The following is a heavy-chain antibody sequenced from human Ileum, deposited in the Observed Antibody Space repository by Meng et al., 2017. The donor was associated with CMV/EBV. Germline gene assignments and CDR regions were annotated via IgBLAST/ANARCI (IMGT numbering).Heavy chain of an antibody. J-gene: IGHJ5*02. V-gene: IGHV3-23*01. D-gene: IGHD3-22*01. CDR3: AKLGRNDGDYDSYRWFAP. CDR2: ISSQSDYT. CDR1: GFAFSTFG. Sequence: GGSLRLSCAASGFAFSTFGMTWVRQIPGKGLDWVSIISSQSDYTFYADSVKGRFTISRDNSKNTLYLQMTSLRVEDTALYYCAKLGRNDGDYDSYRWFAPWGQGTQVTVSS.